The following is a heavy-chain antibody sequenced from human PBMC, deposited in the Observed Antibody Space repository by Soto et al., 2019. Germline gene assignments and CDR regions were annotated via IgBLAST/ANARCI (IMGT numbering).Heavy chain of an antibody. CDR1: GGSISSYY. J-gene: IGHJ4*02. V-gene: IGHV4-59*01. CDR3: ARGTTHGDLFFDY. Sequence: SETLSLTCTVSGGSISSYYWSWIRQPPEKGLERIGHIYYSGSTNYNPSLKSRVTISVDTSKNQFSLKLSSVTAADTAVYYCARGTTHGDLFFDYWGQGTLVTVSS. D-gene: IGHD4-17*01. CDR2: IYYSGST.